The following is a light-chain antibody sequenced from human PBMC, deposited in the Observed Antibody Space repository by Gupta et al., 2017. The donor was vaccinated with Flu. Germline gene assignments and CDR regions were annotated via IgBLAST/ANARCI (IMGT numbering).Light chain of an antibody. CDR2: EDN. V-gene: IGLV6-57*01. Sequence: NFMLTQPHSVSESPGKTVTISCTRSSGSIATNYVQWYQQRPGSSPTTVIYEDNHRLSGVPDRFSAAIDSASTSAFPIITGLKAEEEADYYQQSYDSINGHFIFGGGTKLTVL. CDR1: SGSIATNY. CDR3: QSYDSINGHFI. J-gene: IGLJ2*01.